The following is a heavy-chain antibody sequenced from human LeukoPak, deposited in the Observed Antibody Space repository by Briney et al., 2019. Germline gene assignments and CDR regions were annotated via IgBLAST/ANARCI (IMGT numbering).Heavy chain of an antibody. V-gene: IGHV3-7*01. CDR3: ARGGSGSFYYYYMDV. J-gene: IGHJ6*03. CDR1: GFTFSSYW. D-gene: IGHD3-10*01. Sequence: VGSLRLSCAASGFTFSSYWMSWVRQAPGKGLEWVANIKQDGSEKYYVDSVKGRFTISRDNAKNSLYLRMNSLRAEDTAVYYCARGGSGSFYYYYMDVWGKGTTVTVSS. CDR2: IKQDGSEK.